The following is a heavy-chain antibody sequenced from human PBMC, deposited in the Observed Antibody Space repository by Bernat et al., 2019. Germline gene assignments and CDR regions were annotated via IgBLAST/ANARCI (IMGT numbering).Heavy chain of an antibody. Sequence: QVQLVQSGAEVKKPGASVKVSCTASGYTFTGYYMHWVRQAPGQGLEWMGWLNPNSGGTNYAQKFQGRLTMTRDTSISTAYMELSRLRSDDTAVYYCARDRVLDSSSWFDPWGQGTLVTVSS. CDR1: GYTFTGYY. V-gene: IGHV1-2*02. J-gene: IGHJ5*02. CDR2: LNPNSGGT. CDR3: ARDRVLDSSSWFDP. D-gene: IGHD6-6*01.